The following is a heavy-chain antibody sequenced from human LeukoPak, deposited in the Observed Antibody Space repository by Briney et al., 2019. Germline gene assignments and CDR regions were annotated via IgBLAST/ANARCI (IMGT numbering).Heavy chain of an antibody. J-gene: IGHJ4*02. CDR2: ISAYNGNT. CDR3: VLGFYYDSSGYYSDY. D-gene: IGHD3-22*01. V-gene: IGHV1-18*01. CDR1: GYTFTSYG. Sequence: ASVKVSCKASGYTFTSYGISLVRQAPGQGLEWMGWISAYNGNTNYAQKLQGRVTMTTDTSTSTAYMELRSLRSDDTAVYYCVLGFYYDSSGYYSDYWGQGTLVTVSS.